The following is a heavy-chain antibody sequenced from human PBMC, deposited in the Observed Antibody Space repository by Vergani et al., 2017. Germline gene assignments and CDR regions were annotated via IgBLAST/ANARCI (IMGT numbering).Heavy chain of an antibody. D-gene: IGHD3-10*01. J-gene: IGHJ6*02. V-gene: IGHV4-38-2*01. CDR3: ARLRGSGVCFPASYFDGMDV. Sequence: QVQLQESGPGLVKPSETLTLTCDVSESSIMTNPYWGWFRQSPGKGLECIGCIHHSGDTHYNSSLKSRVSISIVSSSKFSLSLTSVTAADTAIYYCARLRGSGVCFPASYFDGMDVWVHGTTGTVPS. CDR2: IHHSGDT. CDR1: ESSIMTNPY.